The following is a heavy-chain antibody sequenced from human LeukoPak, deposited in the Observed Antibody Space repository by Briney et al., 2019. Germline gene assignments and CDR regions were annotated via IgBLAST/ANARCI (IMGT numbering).Heavy chain of an antibody. CDR1: GFTFSSYE. V-gene: IGHV3-23*01. J-gene: IGHJ4*02. Sequence: GGSLRLSCAASGFTFSSYEMNWVRQAPGKGLEWVSAISGSGGSTYYADSVKGRFTISRDNSKNTLYLQMNSLRAEDTAVYYCAKDGSGSYYDFDYWGQGTLVTVSS. CDR3: AKDGSGSYYDFDY. D-gene: IGHD3-10*01. CDR2: ISGSGGST.